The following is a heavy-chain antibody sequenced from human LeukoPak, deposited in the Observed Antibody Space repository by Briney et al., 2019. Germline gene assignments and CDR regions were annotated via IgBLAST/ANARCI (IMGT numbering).Heavy chain of an antibody. CDR2: IKQDGSES. CDR1: GFSFSNYW. D-gene: IGHD6-19*01. J-gene: IGHJ4*02. V-gene: IGHV3-7*05. Sequence: GGSLRLSCAASGFSFSNYWLSWVRQAPGKGLEWVANIKQDGSESYYVDSVKGRFTISRDNAKNSLYLQMNSLRVEDTAVYFCARDFNVAESNSAWATCRFWGQGTPVTVSS. CDR3: ARDFNVAESNSAWATCRF.